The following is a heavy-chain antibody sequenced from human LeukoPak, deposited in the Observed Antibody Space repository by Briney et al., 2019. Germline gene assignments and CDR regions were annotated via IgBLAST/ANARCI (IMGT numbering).Heavy chain of an antibody. D-gene: IGHD5-18*01. CDR3: ARGIQLWLSLDY. V-gene: IGHV4-59*01. CDR2: IYYSGNT. CDR1: GGSISSYY. J-gene: IGHJ4*02. Sequence: PSETLSLTCTVSGGSISSYYWSWIRQPPGKGLEWIGYIYYSGNTNYNPSLESRVTISVDTSKNQFSLKLSSVTAADTAVYYCARGIQLWLSLDYWGQGTLVTVSS.